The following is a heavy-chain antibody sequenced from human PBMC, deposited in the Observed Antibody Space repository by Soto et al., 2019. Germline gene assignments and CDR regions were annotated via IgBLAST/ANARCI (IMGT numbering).Heavy chain of an antibody. CDR2: INPNSGGT. CDR1: GYTFTGYY. Sequence: SGKVSFKASGYTFTGYYMHWVRQAPGQGLEWMGWINPNSGGTNYAQKFQGRVTMTRDTSISTAYMELSRLRSDDTAMYYCARYSGWYSYNWFDPWGQGTLVTVSS. D-gene: IGHD6-19*01. V-gene: IGHV1-2*02. CDR3: ARYSGWYSYNWFDP. J-gene: IGHJ5*02.